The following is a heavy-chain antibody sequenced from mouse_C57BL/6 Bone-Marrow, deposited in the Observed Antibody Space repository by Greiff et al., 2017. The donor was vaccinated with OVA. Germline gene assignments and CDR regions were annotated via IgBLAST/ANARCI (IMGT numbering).Heavy chain of an antibody. D-gene: IGHD2-4*01. V-gene: IGHV1-64*01. CDR1: GYTLTSYW. CDR2: IHPNSGST. J-gene: IGHJ2*01. Sequence: QVQLQQPGAELVKPGASVKLSCKASGYTLTSYWMHWVKQRPGQGLEWIGMIHPNSGSTNYNEKFKSKATLTVDKSSSTAYMQLSSLTSEDSAVYYCARDDYDWFDYWGQGTTLTVSS. CDR3: ARDDYDWFDY.